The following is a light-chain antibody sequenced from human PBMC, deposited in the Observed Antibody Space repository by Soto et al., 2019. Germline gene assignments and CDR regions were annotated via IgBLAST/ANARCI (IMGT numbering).Light chain of an antibody. CDR1: QSVSSY. CDR2: DAS. J-gene: IGKJ1*01. V-gene: IGKV3-11*01. Sequence: TQSPSTLSLSPGDRATLPCRASQSVSSYLAWYQQKPGQAPRLLIYDASNRATGIPARFSGSGSGTDFTLTISSLEPEDFAVYYCQQRSNWRGTFGQGTKVDIK. CDR3: QQRSNWRGT.